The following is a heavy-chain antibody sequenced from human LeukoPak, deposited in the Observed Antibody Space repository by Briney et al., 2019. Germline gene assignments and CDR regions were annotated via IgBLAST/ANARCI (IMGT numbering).Heavy chain of an antibody. J-gene: IGHJ4*02. CDR2: INHSGST. D-gene: IGHD2-15*01. V-gene: IGHV4-34*01. CDR1: GGSFSGYY. CDR3: ARYCSGGSCYGTGSFDY. Sequence: PSETLSLTCAVYGGSFSGYYWSWIRQPPGKGLEWIGEINHSGSTNYNPSLKSRVTISVDTSKNQFSLKLSSVTAADTAVYYCARYCSGGSCYGTGSFDYWGPGTLVTVSS.